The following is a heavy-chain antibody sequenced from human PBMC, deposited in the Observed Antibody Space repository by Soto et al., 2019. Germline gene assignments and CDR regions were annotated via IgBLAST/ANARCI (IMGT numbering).Heavy chain of an antibody. CDR3: ATGGYCSATRCYNFFDY. Sequence: DSLTISCQGSGYSFTTYWIGWVRQMPGKGLEWMGIIYPGDSDTRYSPSFQGQVTISADKSITTAYLQWSSLKASDTAIYYCATGGYCSATRCYNFFDYWGQGTLVTVSS. CDR2: IYPGDSDT. D-gene: IGHD2-2*02. CDR1: GYSFTTYW. J-gene: IGHJ4*02. V-gene: IGHV5-51*01.